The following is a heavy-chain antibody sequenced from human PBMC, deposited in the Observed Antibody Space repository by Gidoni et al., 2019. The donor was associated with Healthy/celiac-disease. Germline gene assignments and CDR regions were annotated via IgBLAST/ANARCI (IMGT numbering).Heavy chain of an antibody. Sequence: EVQLVESGGGLVKPGGSLRLSCAASGFTFSNAWMNWVRHAPGKGLEWVGRIKSKTDGGTTDYAAPVKGRFTISRDDSKNTLYLQMNSLKTEDTAVYYCTTDPGGLGSGGDYWGQGTLVTVSS. CDR1: GFTFSNAW. J-gene: IGHJ4*02. CDR2: IKSKTDGGTT. CDR3: TTDPGGLGSGGDY. V-gene: IGHV3-15*07. D-gene: IGHD3-10*01.